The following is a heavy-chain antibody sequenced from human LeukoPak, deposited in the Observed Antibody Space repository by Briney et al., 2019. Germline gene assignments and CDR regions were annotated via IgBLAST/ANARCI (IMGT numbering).Heavy chain of an antibody. D-gene: IGHD6-19*01. CDR3: ARDYGYSSG. CDR1: GFTFSSYS. J-gene: IGHJ4*02. Sequence: LRLSCAASGFTFSSYSMNWVRQPPGKGLEWIGYIYYSGSTYYNPSLKSRVTISVDTSKNQFSLKLSSVTAADTAVYYCARDYGYSSGWGQGPLVTVSS. V-gene: IGHV4-30-4*08. CDR2: IYYSGST.